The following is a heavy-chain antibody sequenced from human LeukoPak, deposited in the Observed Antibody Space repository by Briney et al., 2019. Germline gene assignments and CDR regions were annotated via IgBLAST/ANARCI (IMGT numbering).Heavy chain of an antibody. D-gene: IGHD1-26*01. CDR1: GGSISNYY. Sequence: SETLSLTCTVSGGSISNYYWSWIRQPPGKGLEWIGYIYYSGSTKYNPSLKRRVTISADTSKNQFFLKLRSVTAADTAVYYCARGLGGGPVGSYWGQGILVTVSS. J-gene: IGHJ4*02. CDR3: ARGLGGGPVGSY. V-gene: IGHV4-59*12. CDR2: IYYSGST.